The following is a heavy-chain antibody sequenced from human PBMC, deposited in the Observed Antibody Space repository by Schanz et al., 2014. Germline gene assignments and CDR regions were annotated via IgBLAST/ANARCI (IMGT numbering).Heavy chain of an antibody. V-gene: IGHV3-7*02. CDR1: GFTFSDYW. CDR2: IKHDGSVK. Sequence: EVQLVESGGGLAQPGGSLRLSCTASGFTFSDYWLSWVRQVPGKGPEWVANIKHDGSVKDYVDSVEGRFTISRDNAKRSLFRQMNSLRVEDTAVYFCVSQTGSPNYWGQGTLVTVSS. CDR3: VSQTGSPNY. J-gene: IGHJ4*02. D-gene: IGHD6-13*01.